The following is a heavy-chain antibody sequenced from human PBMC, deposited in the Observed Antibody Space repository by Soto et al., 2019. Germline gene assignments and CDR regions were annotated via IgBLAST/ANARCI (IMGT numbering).Heavy chain of an antibody. D-gene: IGHD1-26*01. V-gene: IGHV3-23*01. J-gene: IGHJ6*02. CDR1: GFTFSSYA. Sequence: EVQLLESGGGLVQPGGSLRLSCAASGFTFSSYAMSWVRQAPGKGLEWVSAISGSGGSTYYADSVKGRFTISRDNSKNTLYLQMNSPRAEDTAVYYCAKDVVGATGYYYYGMDVWGQGTTVTVSS. CDR2: ISGSGGST. CDR3: AKDVVGATGYYYYGMDV.